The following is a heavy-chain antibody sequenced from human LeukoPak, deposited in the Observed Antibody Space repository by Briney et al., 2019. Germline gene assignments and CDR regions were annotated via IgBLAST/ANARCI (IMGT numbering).Heavy chain of an antibody. V-gene: IGHV4-59*02. CDR3: ARNKGVAALHDY. J-gene: IGHJ4*02. CDR2: IYNGGSP. Sequence: SETLSLTCTVSGGSVRSYSWSWIRQPPGKGLEYIGHIYNGGSPTYNPSLMGRLTMSVDTAKNQLSLHLTSVTTADTALYFCARNKGVAALHDYWGQGTLVIVSS. CDR1: GGSVRSYS. D-gene: IGHD6-19*01.